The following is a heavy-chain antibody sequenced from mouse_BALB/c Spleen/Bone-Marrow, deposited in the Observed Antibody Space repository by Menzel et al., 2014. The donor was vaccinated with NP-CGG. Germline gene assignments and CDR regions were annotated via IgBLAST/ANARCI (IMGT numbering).Heavy chain of an antibody. CDR3: ARNYYYGSSWSAMYY. D-gene: IGHD1-1*01. CDR2: INPYNDGT. Sequence: QLQQSGPELVKPGASVKMSCKASGYTFTSYVMHWVKQKPGQGLEWIGYINPYNDGTKYNEKFKGKATLTSDKSSSTAYMQLSSLASEDSAVYYCARNYYYGSSWSAMYYWGQGTSVTVSS. CDR1: GYTFTSYV. V-gene: IGHV1-14*01. J-gene: IGHJ4*01.